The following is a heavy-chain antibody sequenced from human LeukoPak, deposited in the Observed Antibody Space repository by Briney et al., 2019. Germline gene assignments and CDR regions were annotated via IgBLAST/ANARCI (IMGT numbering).Heavy chain of an antibody. CDR1: GGSISSSSYY. Sequence: PSETLSLTCTVSGGSISSSSYYWGWIRQPPGTGLEWIGSIYYSGSTYYNPSLKSRVTISVDTSKNQFSLKLSSVTAADTAVYYCARVSTSYFDYWGQGTLVTVSS. CDR3: ARVSTSYFDY. V-gene: IGHV4-39*07. CDR2: IYYSGST. J-gene: IGHJ4*02.